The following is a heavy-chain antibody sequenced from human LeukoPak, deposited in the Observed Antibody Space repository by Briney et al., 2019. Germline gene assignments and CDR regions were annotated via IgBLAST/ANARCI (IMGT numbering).Heavy chain of an antibody. V-gene: IGHV1-8*01. CDR2: MNFNSGNS. Sequence: APVKVSCKPSGDTLTTYDINWVPQATGQGLEWKGWMNFNSGNSVSAQKFQGRVSMTRDTSINTAYMEVSSLRFEDTAVYYCARGSVTTDCSGGSCYRLDPWDQGTRVTVSA. J-gene: IGHJ5*02. CDR1: GDTLTTYD. CDR3: ARGSVTTDCSGGSCYRLDP. D-gene: IGHD2-15*01.